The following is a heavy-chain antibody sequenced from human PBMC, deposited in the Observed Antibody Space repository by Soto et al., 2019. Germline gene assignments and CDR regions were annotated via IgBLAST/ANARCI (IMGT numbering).Heavy chain of an antibody. J-gene: IGHJ4*02. D-gene: IGHD3-22*01. CDR2: INQDAREK. CDR3: VRFRRGSSGSNFFDL. V-gene: IGHV3-7*03. Sequence: PGGSLRLSCAVSGFTLSTYWMSWVRQAPGKGLEWVANINQDAREKYYVDSVKGRFTVYRDHAKSSLYLQMNSLRVEDTAVYYCVRFRRGSSGSNFFDLWGQGALVTVSS. CDR1: GFTLSTYW.